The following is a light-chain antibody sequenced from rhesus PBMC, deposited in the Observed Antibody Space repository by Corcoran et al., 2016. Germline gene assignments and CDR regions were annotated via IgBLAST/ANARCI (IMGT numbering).Light chain of an antibody. CDR2: DVS. J-gene: IGLJ1*01. CDR3: SSYGSSYSYM. V-gene: IGLV2-13*03. CDR1: SSDIGGFKR. Sequence: QAAPTQSPSVSGSPGQSVTISCTGTSSDIGGFKRVSWYQHHPGKAPKLMIYDVSKRPSGISDRFSGSKSANTASLTISGLQAEDEAAYYCSSYGSSYSYMFGGGTRLTVL.